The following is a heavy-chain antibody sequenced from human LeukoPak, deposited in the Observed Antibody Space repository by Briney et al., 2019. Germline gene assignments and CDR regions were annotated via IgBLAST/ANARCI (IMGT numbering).Heavy chain of an antibody. J-gene: IGHJ4*02. V-gene: IGHV4-39*01. CDR2: IYYSGST. CDR3: VRQKNSWPDHFDY. D-gene: IGHD4-23*01. CDR1: GGSISSSSYY. Sequence: PSETLSLTCTVSGGSISSSSYYWGWIRQPPGKGLEWIGSIYYSGSTYYNPSLKSRVTISVDTSKNQFSLKLSSVTAADTAVYYCVRQKNSWPDHFDYWGQGTLVTVSS.